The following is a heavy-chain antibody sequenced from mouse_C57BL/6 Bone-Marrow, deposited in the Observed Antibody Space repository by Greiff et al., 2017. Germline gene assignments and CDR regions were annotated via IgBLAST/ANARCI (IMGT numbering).Heavy chain of an antibody. Sequence: QVQLQQSGAELVKPGASVKMSCKASGYTFTSYWITWVKQRPGQGLEWIGDFYPGSGSTNYNEKFKSKATLTVDTSSSTAYMQLSSLTSEDSAVYYCARSGYYGSSPSWYFDVWGTGTTVTVSS. V-gene: IGHV1-55*01. CDR1: GYTFTSYW. CDR2: FYPGSGST. D-gene: IGHD1-1*01. J-gene: IGHJ1*03. CDR3: ARSGYYGSSPSWYFDV.